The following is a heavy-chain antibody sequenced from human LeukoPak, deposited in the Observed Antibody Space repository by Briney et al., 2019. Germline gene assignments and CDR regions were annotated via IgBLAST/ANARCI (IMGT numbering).Heavy chain of an antibody. Sequence: SETLSLTCTVSGGSISSYYWSWIRQPPGKGLEWIGEINHSGSTNYNPSLKSRVTISVDTSKNQFSLKLSSVTAADTAVYYCARDTRYYYDSSGYYFIHFDYWGQGTLVTVSS. D-gene: IGHD3-22*01. CDR1: GGSISSYY. J-gene: IGHJ4*02. CDR3: ARDTRYYYDSSGYYFIHFDY. CDR2: INHSGST. V-gene: IGHV4-34*01.